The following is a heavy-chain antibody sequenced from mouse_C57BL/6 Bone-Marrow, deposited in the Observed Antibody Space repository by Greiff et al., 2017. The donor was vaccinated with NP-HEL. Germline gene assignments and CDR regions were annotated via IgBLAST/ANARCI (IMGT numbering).Heavy chain of an antibody. V-gene: IGHV10-1*01. CDR2: IRSKSNNYAT. J-gene: IGHJ3*01. CDR1: GFSFNTYA. Sequence: EVQLQQSGGGLVQPKGSLKLSCAASGFSFNTYAMNWVRQAPGTGLEWVARIRSKSNNYATYYADSVKDRFTISREDSESMLYLQMNNLKTEDTAMYYCGSEELGRGFAYWGQGTLVTVSA. D-gene: IGHD4-1*01. CDR3: GSEELGRGFAY.